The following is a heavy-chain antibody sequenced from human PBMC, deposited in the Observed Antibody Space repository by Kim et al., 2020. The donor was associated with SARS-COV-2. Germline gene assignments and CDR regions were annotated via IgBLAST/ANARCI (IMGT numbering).Heavy chain of an antibody. J-gene: IGHJ3*02. Sequence: SVKVSCKASGGTFSSYAISWVRQAPGQGLEWMGRIIPILGIANYAQKFQGRVTITAAKSTSTAYMELSSLRSEDTAVYYCAREGYYYDSSGYLVGDAFDIWGQGTMVTVSS. V-gene: IGHV1-69*04. CDR2: IIPILGIA. CDR3: AREGYYYDSSGYLVGDAFDI. CDR1: GGTFSSYA. D-gene: IGHD3-22*01.